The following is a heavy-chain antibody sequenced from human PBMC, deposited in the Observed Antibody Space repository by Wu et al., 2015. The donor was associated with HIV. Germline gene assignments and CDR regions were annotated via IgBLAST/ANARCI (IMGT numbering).Heavy chain of an antibody. Sequence: QVQLVQSGAEVKKPGASVKVSCKASGYTFTGYYMHWVRQAPGQGLEWMGWINPNSGGTNYAQKFQGRVTMTRDTSISTAYMELSRLRSDDTAVYYCARDRTMVRDRYAFDIWGQGTMVTVSS. D-gene: IGHD3-10*01. CDR3: ARDRTMVRDRYAFDI. CDR2: INPNSGGT. V-gene: IGHV1-2*02. CDR1: GYTFTGYY. J-gene: IGHJ3*02.